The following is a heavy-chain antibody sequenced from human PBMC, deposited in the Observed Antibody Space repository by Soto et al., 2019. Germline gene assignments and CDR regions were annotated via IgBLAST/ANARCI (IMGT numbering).Heavy chain of an antibody. CDR1: GGSFSGYY. CDR2: INHSGST. V-gene: IGHV4-34*01. CDR3: ARWFYYGSGSYYEYYYYGMDV. Sequence: PSETLSLTGAVYGGSFSGYYWSWIRQPPGKGLEWIGEINHSGSTNYNPSLKSRVTISVDTSKNQFSLKLSSVTAADTAVYYCARWFYYGSGSYYEYYYYGMDVWGQGTTVTV. D-gene: IGHD3-10*01. J-gene: IGHJ6*02.